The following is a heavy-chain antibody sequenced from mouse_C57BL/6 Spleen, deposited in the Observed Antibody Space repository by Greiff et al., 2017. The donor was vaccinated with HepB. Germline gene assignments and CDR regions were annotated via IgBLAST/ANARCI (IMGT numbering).Heavy chain of an antibody. D-gene: IGHD1-1*01. J-gene: IGHJ1*03. CDR2: IYPRSGNT. Sequence: QVQLQQSGAELARPGASVKLSCKASGYTFTSYGISWVKQRTGQGLEWIGEIYPRSGNTYYTEKFKGKATLTADKSSSTAYMELRSLTSEGSAVYICARRGRYGSFYGGCFDVWGTRGTGSVSS. CDR3: ARRGRYGSFYGGCFDV. CDR1: GYTFTSYG. V-gene: IGHV1-81*01.